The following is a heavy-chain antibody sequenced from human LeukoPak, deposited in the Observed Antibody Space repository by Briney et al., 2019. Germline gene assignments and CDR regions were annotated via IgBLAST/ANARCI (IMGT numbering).Heavy chain of an antibody. CDR3: AKDIRWFGEYIDY. Sequence: PGGSLRLSCAASGFSFDVYAMHWVRLAPGEGLEWVSGISWNSGSIGYADSVKGRSTISRDSAKNSLYLQMNSLRAEDTALYYCAKDIRWFGEYIDYWGQGTLVIVSS. V-gene: IGHV3-9*01. D-gene: IGHD3-10*01. J-gene: IGHJ4*02. CDR2: ISWNSGSI. CDR1: GFSFDVYA.